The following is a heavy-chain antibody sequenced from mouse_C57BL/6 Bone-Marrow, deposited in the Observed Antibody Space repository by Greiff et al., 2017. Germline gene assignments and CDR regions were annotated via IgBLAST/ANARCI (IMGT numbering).Heavy chain of an antibody. D-gene: IGHD1-1*01. CDR1: GFTFSSYG. J-gene: IGHJ1*03. Sequence: EVQRVESGGDLVKPGGSLKLSCAASGFTFSSYGMSWVRQTPDKRLEWVATISSGGSYTYYPDSVTGRFTISRDNAKNTLYLQMSSLKSEDTAMYYCARRPTTATHYYGSSDWYFDVWGTGTTVTVSS. CDR2: ISSGGSYT. CDR3: ARRPTTATHYYGSSDWYFDV. V-gene: IGHV5-6*01.